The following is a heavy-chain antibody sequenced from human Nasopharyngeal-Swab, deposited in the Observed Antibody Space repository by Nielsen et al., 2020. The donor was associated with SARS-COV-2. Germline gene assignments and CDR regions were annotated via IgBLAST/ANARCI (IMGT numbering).Heavy chain of an antibody. Sequence: SETLSLTCTVSSGSISSYYWSWIRQPPGKGLEWIGYIYYSGSTNYNPSLKSRVTISVDTSKNQFSLMLSSVTAADTAVYYCAGVHSSSWTVDYWGQGTLVTVSS. CDR1: SGSISSYY. CDR2: IYYSGST. D-gene: IGHD6-13*01. CDR3: AGVHSSSWTVDY. V-gene: IGHV4-59*13. J-gene: IGHJ4*02.